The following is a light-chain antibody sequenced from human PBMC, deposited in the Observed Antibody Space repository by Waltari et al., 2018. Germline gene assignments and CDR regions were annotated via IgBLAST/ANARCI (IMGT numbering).Light chain of an antibody. CDR3: QHYLRLPVT. Sequence: EIVLTQSPGPLSFSPGEGATLSCRTSQSVTRALAWYQQKPGQAPRLLIYGASNRATGIPDRFSGSGSGTDFSLTISSLEPEDFAVYYCQHYLRLPVTFGQGTKVEVK. J-gene: IGKJ1*01. CDR2: GAS. CDR1: QSVTRA. V-gene: IGKV3-20*01.